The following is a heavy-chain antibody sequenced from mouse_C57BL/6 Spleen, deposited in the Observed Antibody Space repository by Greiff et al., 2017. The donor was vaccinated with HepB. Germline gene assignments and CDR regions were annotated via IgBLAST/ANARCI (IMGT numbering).Heavy chain of an antibody. V-gene: IGHV5-4*03. J-gene: IGHJ4*01. CDR3: ARGVTGDY. D-gene: IGHD2-2*01. Sequence: EVKVVESGGGLVKPGGSLKLSCAASGFTFSSYAMSWVRQTPEKRLEWVATISDGGSYTYYPDNVKGRFTISRDNAKNNLYLQMSHLKSEDTAMYYCARGVTGDYWGQGTSVTVSS. CDR2: ISDGGSYT. CDR1: GFTFSSYA.